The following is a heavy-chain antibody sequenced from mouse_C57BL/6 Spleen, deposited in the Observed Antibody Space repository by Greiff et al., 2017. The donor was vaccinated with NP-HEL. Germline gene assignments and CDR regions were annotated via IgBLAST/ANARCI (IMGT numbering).Heavy chain of an antibody. CDR3: ARPTVVDWYFDV. CDR2: ISSGGSYT. V-gene: IGHV5-6*01. J-gene: IGHJ1*03. CDR1: GFTFSSYG. Sequence: EVKLMESGGDLVKPGGSLKLSCAASGFTFSSYGMSWVRQTPDKRLEWVATISSGGSYTYYPDSVKGRFTISRDNAKNTLYLQMSSLKSEDTAMYYCARPTVVDWYFDVWGTGTTVTVSS. D-gene: IGHD1-1*01.